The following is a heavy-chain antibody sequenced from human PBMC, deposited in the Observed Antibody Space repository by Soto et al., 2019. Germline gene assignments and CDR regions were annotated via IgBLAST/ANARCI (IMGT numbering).Heavy chain of an antibody. Sequence: GGSLRLSCAASGFTFSSYSMNWVRQAPGKGLEWVSYISSSSSTIYYADSVKGRFTISRDNAKNSLYLQMNSLRDEDTAVYYCARDAVAGTRYYGMVVWGQGTTVTVSS. CDR3: ARDAVAGTRYYGMVV. D-gene: IGHD6-19*01. CDR1: GFTFSSYS. CDR2: ISSSSSTI. V-gene: IGHV3-48*02. J-gene: IGHJ6*02.